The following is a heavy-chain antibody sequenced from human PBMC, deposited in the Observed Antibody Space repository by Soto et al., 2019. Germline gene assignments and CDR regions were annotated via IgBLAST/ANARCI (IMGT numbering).Heavy chain of an antibody. CDR1: GYTSTGHY. CDR2: IGPESGAT. D-gene: IGHD6-19*01. Sequence: GASVKVSCKASGYTSTGHYIHWVRQAPEQGPEWMGEIGPESGATRYAQRFQGRVTMTTDTSTSTAYMELRSLRSDDTAVYYCARDGVIAVAGPRCDYWGQGTLVTVSS. CDR3: ARDGVIAVAGPRCDY. J-gene: IGHJ4*02. V-gene: IGHV1-2*02.